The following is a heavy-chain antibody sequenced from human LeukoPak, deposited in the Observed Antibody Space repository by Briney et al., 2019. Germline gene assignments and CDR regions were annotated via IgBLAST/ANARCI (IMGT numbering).Heavy chain of an antibody. CDR3: ARAGYSYGSGGVDY. CDR2: ISGSGGST. D-gene: IGHD5-18*01. CDR1: GFTFSSYA. J-gene: IGHJ4*02. Sequence: GGSLRLSCAASGFTFSSYAMSWVRQAPGKGLEWVSAISGSGGSTYYADSVKGRFTISRDNAKNSLYLQMNSLRAEDTAVYYCARAGYSYGSGGVDYWGQGTLVTVSS. V-gene: IGHV3-23*01.